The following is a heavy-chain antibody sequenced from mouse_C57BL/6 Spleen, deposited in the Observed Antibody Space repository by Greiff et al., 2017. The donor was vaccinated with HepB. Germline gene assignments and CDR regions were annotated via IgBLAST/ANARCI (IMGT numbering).Heavy chain of an antibody. D-gene: IGHD1-1*01. V-gene: IGHV1-82*01. CDR1: GYAFSSSW. CDR3: AREYYGEPTGFAY. CDR2: IYPGDGDT. J-gene: IGHJ3*01. Sequence: QVQLQQSGPELVKPGASVKISCKASGYAFSSSWMNWVKQRPGKGLEWIGRIYPGDGDTNYNGKFKGKATLTADKSSSTAYMQLSSLTSEDSAVYSCAREYYGEPTGFAYWGQGTLVTVSA.